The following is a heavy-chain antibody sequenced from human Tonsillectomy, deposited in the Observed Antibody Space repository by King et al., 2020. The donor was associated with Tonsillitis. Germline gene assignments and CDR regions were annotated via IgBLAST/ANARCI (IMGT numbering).Heavy chain of an antibody. CDR3: ARDKVVVVAATRGFVDY. CDR1: GFTFSTYS. CDR2: ISSSSGYI. D-gene: IGHD2-15*01. Sequence: VQLVESGGGLVKPGGSLRLSCAASGFTFSTYSMDWVRQAPGKGLEWVSSISSSSGYIYYADSVKGRFTISRDNAKNSLYLQMNSLRAEDTAVYYCARDKVVVVAATRGFVDYWGQGTLVTVSS. J-gene: IGHJ4*02. V-gene: IGHV3-21*01.